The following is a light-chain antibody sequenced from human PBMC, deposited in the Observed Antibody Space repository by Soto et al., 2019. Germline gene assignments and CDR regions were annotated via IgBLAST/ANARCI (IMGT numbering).Light chain of an antibody. CDR1: QSISSW. CDR3: QQYNSYRVT. V-gene: IGKV1-5*01. J-gene: IGKJ1*01. Sequence: GARVTITCRASQSISSWLAWYQQKPGKAPKLLIYDASSLESGVPSRFSGSGSGTEFTLTISSLQPDDFATYYCQQYNSYRVTFGQGTKVEIK. CDR2: DAS.